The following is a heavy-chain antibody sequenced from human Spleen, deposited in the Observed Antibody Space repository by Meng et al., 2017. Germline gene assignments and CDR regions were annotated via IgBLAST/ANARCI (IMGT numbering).Heavy chain of an antibody. CDR2: IYHSGSS. D-gene: IGHD6-19*01. V-gene: IGHV4-38-2*02. CDR1: GYSISRGYY. J-gene: IGHJ4*02. Sequence: SETLSLTCTVSGYSISRGYYWGWIRQSPGKGLEWIGSIYHSGSSYYNPSLRSRVIMSVDTSKNQFSLKLSSVTAADTAVYYCARGSSSGWYWKVLEYYFDYWGQGTLVTVSS. CDR3: ARGSSSGWYWKVLEYYFDY.